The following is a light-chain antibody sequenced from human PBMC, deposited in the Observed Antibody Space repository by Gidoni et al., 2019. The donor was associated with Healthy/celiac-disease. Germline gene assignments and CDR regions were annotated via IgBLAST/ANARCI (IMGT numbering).Light chain of an antibody. V-gene: IGLV3-21*04. CDR3: QVWDSSSDQV. CDR2: YDS. J-gene: IGLJ3*02. Sequence: SYVLTQPPSVSVAPGKTARLTCGGNNIGSKSVHWYQQKPGQAPVLFIYYDSDRPSGIPERFSGSNSGNTATLTISRVEAGDEADYYCQVWDSSSDQVFGGGTKLTVL. CDR1: NIGSKS.